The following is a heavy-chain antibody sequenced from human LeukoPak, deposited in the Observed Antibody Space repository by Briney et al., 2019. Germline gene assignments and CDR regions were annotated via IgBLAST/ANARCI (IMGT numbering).Heavy chain of an antibody. Sequence: VASVKVSFKSSGGTFSSYAISWVRQAPGQGLEWLGRIIPILGIANYAQKFQGRVTITADKSTSTAYMELSSLRSEDTAVYYCARDARVGITIFGVAPNWFDPWGQGTLVTVSS. V-gene: IGHV1-69*04. CDR1: GGTFSSYA. D-gene: IGHD3-3*01. CDR2: IIPILGIA. CDR3: ARDARVGITIFGVAPNWFDP. J-gene: IGHJ5*02.